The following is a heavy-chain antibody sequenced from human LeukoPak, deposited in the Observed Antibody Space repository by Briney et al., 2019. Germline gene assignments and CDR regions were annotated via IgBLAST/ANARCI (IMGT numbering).Heavy chain of an antibody. CDR1: GFTFSSYE. CDR3: ARVLPYSSSSGDY. D-gene: IGHD6-6*01. CDR2: ISSSGSTI. Sequence: PGGSLRLSCAASGFTFSSYEMNWVRQAPGKGLEWVSYISSSGSTIYYADSVKGRFTISRDNAKNSLYLQMNSLRAEDTAVYYCARVLPYSSSSGDYWSQGTLVTVSS. J-gene: IGHJ4*02. V-gene: IGHV3-48*03.